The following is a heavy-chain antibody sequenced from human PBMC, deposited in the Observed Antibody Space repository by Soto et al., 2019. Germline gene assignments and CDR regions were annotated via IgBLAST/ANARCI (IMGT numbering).Heavy chain of an antibody. J-gene: IGHJ3*02. V-gene: IGHV3-33*01. D-gene: IGHD6-19*01. Sequence: QVQLVESGGGVVQPGRSLRLSCAASGFTFSSYGMHWVRQAPGKGLEWVAVIWYDGSNKYYADSVKGRFTISRDNSKNTLYLQMNSLRAEDTAVYYCARGGPRQWLVNGAFDIWGQGTMVTVSS. CDR3: ARGGPRQWLVNGAFDI. CDR1: GFTFSSYG. CDR2: IWYDGSNK.